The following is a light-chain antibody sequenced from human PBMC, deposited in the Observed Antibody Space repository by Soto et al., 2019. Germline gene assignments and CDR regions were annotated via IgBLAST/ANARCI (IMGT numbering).Light chain of an antibody. CDR2: EVS. CDR3: SSYAASNNLGV. J-gene: IGLJ2*01. CDR1: SSDVGGYNY. Sequence: QSALTQPPSASGSPGQSATISCIGTSSDVGGYNYVSWYQQHPGKAPKLMIYEVSKRPSGVPDRFSGSKSGNTASLTVSGLQAEDEADYYCSSYAASNNLGVFGGGTKVTVL. V-gene: IGLV2-8*01.